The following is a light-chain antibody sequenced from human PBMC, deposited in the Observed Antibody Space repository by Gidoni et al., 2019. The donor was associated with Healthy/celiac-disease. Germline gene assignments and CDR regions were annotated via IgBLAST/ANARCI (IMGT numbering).Light chain of an antibody. CDR1: QDISNY. J-gene: IGKJ4*01. CDR3: QQYDNLPLT. V-gene: IGKV1-33*01. CDR2: DAS. Sequence: DIQMTQSPSSLSASVGDRVTITCQASQDISNYLNWYQQKPGKAPKLLIYDASNVETGVPSRFSGSGSGKDFTFTISSLQPEDMATYYCQQYDNLPLTFGGGTKVEIK.